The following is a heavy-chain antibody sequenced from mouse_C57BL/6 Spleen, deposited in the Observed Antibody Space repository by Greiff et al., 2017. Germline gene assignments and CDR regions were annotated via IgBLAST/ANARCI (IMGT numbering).Heavy chain of an antibody. Sequence: EVQGVVSGGGLVKPGGSLKLSCAASGFTFSSYTMSWVRQTPEKRLEWVATISGGGGNTYYPDSVKGRFTISRDNAKNTLYLQMSSLRSEDTALYYCARGTPFAYWGQGTLVTVSA. J-gene: IGHJ3*01. CDR1: GFTFSSYT. CDR3: ARGTPFAY. CDR2: ISGGGGNT. V-gene: IGHV5-9*01. D-gene: IGHD3-3*01.